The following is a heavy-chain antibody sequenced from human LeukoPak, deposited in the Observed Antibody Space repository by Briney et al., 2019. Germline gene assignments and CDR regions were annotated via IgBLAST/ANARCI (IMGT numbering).Heavy chain of an antibody. D-gene: IGHD6-6*01. V-gene: IGHV3-9*03. CDR3: AKDMGYSSSAGLDY. CDR1: GFTFDDYA. Sequence: SGRSLRLSCAASGFTFDDYAMHWVRQAPGKGLEWVSGISWNSGSIGYADSVKGRFTISRDNAKNSLYLQMNSLRAEDMALYYCAKDMGYSSSAGLDYWGQGTLVTVSS. CDR2: ISWNSGSI. J-gene: IGHJ4*02.